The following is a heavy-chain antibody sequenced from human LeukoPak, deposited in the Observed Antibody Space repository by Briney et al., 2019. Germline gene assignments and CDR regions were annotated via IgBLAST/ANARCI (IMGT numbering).Heavy chain of an antibody. J-gene: IGHJ6*02. CDR1: GFTVSSNY. V-gene: IGHV3-66*01. D-gene: IGHD6-19*01. Sequence: PGGSLRLSCAASGFTVSSNYMSWVRQAPGKGLEWVSVIYSGGSTYYADSVKGRFTISRDNSKNTLYLQMNSLRAEDTAGYYCAREKIGHNSALDGMDVWGQGTTVTVSS. CDR2: IYSGGST. CDR3: AREKIGHNSALDGMDV.